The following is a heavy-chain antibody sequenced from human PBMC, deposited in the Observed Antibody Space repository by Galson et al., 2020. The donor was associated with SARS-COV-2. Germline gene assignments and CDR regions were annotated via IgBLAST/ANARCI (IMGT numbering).Heavy chain of an antibody. CDR3: ARGGYSNYGGVEYNWFDP. J-gene: IGHJ5*02. D-gene: IGHD4-4*01. Sequence: SVKVSFKASGGTFSSYAISWVRQAPGQGLEWMGGIIPIFGTANYAQKFQGRVTITADESTSTAYMELSSLRSEDTAVYYCARGGYSNYGGVEYNWFDPWGQGTLVTVSS. CDR2: IIPIFGTA. V-gene: IGHV1-69*13. CDR1: GGTFSSYA.